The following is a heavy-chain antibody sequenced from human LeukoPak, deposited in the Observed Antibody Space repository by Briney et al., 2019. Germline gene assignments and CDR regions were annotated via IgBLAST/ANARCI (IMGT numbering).Heavy chain of an antibody. D-gene: IGHD2-2*02. CDR1: GYTFTSYD. J-gene: IGHJ4*02. Sequence: ASVKVSCKASGYTFTSYDINWVRQATGQGLEWMGWMNPNSGNTGYAQKFQGRVTITRNTSISTAYMELSSLRSEDTAVYYCARTPTKYCSSTSCYTPYFDYWGQGTLVTVSS. V-gene: IGHV1-8*01. CDR2: MNPNSGNT. CDR3: ARTPTKYCSSTSCYTPYFDY.